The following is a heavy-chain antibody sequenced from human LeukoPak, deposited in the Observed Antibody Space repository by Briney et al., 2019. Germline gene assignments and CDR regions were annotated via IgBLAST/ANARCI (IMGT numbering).Heavy chain of an antibody. CDR1: GFTFSIYA. CDR2: ISGSDGST. CDR3: AKGLCSTNCATFDY. J-gene: IGHJ4*02. Sequence: QPGGSLRLSCAASGFTFSIYAMSWVRQAPGKGLEWVSTISGSDGSTYYADSVKGRFTISRDNSKNTLYLQMNSLRAEDTAVYYCAKGLCSTNCATFDYWGQGTLVTVSS. V-gene: IGHV3-23*01. D-gene: IGHD2/OR15-2a*01.